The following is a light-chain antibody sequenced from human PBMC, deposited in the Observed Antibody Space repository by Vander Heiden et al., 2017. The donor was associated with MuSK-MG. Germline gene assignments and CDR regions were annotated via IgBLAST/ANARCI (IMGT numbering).Light chain of an antibody. V-gene: IGKV3-20*01. CDR3: QQEGNSPWT. CDR2: GAS. J-gene: IGKJ1*01. CDR1: QSVSSSY. Sequence: EIVLTQSPGTLSLSPGERATLSCRASQSVSSSYLACYHQKAGQAPRLLIYGASRRATGIPDRFSGSGSGTDFTLTISRLEPEDFAVYYCQQEGNSPWTFGQGTKVEIK.